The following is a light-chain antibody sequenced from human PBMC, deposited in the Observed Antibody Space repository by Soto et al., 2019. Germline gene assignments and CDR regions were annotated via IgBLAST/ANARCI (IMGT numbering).Light chain of an antibody. CDR2: LAS. CDR3: QKYDSAQYT. J-gene: IGKJ2*01. CDR1: KGINSY. Sequence: DIQMTQSPSSLSASVGDRVTITCRTSKGINSYLAWYQQKPGKVPKLLIYLASTLQSGVPSRFSGSGSGTDFTLTISSLQPEDDATYYCQKYDSAQYTFGQGTKL. V-gene: IGKV1-27*01.